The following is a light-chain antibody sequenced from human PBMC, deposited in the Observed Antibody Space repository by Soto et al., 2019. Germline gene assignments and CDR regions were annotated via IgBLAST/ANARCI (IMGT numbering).Light chain of an antibody. Sequence: QSVLTQPPSASGTPGQRVTISCSGSSSNIGSNYVYWYQQLPGTAPKLLIYKNYQRPSGVPDRFSGSKSGTSASLAISGLRYEDGADYYCAAWDDSLSPDVVGTGRRVTV. CDR2: KNY. CDR1: SSNIGSNY. V-gene: IGLV1-47*01. CDR3: AAWDDSLSPDV. J-gene: IGLJ1*01.